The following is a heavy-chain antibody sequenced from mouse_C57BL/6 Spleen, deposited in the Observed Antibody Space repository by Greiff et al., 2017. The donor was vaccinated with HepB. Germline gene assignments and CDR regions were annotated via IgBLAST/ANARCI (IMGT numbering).Heavy chain of an antibody. V-gene: IGHV1-82*01. Sequence: QVQLQQSGPELVKPGASVKISCKASGYAFSSSWMNWVKQRPGKGLEWIGRIYPGDGDTNYNGKFKGKATLTADKSSSTAYMQLSSLTSEDSAVYFCAAGLPWFAYWGQGTLVTVSA. CDR3: AAGLPWFAY. CDR2: IYPGDGDT. J-gene: IGHJ3*01. D-gene: IGHD3-1*01. CDR1: GYAFSSSW.